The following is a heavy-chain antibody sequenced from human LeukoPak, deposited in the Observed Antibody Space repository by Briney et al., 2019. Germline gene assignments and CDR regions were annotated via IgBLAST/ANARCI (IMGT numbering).Heavy chain of an antibody. CDR3: GRGGKVEQLVLAR. D-gene: IGHD6-13*01. CDR2: ISSDGGST. Sequence: GGSLRLSCAAPGFTFSSYWMHWVRQAPGKGLVWVSRISSDGGSTTYADSVKGRFTISRDNAKNTLYLQMNSLRAEDTAVYYCGRGGKVEQLVLARWGQGSLVTVSS. J-gene: IGHJ4*02. V-gene: IGHV3-74*01. CDR1: GFTFSSYW.